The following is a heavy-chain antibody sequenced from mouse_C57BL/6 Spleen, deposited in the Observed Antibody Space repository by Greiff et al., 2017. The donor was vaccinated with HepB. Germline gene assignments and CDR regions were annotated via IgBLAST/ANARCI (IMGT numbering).Heavy chain of an antibody. CDR3: ATYGNFDV. J-gene: IGHJ1*03. Sequence: EVKVVESGGGLVKPGGSLKLSCAASGFTFSDYGMHWVRQAPEKGLEWVAYISSGSSTIYYADTVKGRFTISRDNAKNTLFLQMTSLRSEDTAMYYCATYGNFDVWGTGTTVTVSS. CDR2: ISSGSSTI. D-gene: IGHD1-1*02. CDR1: GFTFSDYG. V-gene: IGHV5-17*01.